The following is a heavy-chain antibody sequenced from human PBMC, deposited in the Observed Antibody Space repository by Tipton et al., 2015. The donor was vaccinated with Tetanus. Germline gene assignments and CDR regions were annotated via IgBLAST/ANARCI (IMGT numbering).Heavy chain of an antibody. J-gene: IGHJ4*02. D-gene: IGHD3-3*01. CDR3: ARIHDFWSGYFDF. CDR1: DGSVSSGSYY. V-gene: IGHV4-61*01. Sequence: LRLSCTVSDGSVSSGSYYWSWVRQPPGKGLEYIGYILYGGSTHYNPSLKSRLTMSADPAKNQFSLRLTSVTAADTAVYYCARIHDFWSGYFDFWGQGTLVTVSP. CDR2: ILYGGST.